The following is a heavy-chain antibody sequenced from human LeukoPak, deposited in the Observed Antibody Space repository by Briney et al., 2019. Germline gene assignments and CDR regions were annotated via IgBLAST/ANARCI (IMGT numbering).Heavy chain of an antibody. J-gene: IGHJ4*02. V-gene: IGHV1-18*01. Sequence: GASVRVSCKASGYAFTSYGISWVRQAPGQGLEWMGWISAYNGNTNYAQKLQGRVTMTTDTSTSTAYMELRSLRSDDTAVYYCARGFPLTIFGVAYYFDYWGQGTLVTVPS. CDR3: ARGFPLTIFGVAYYFDY. D-gene: IGHD3-3*01. CDR1: GYAFTSYG. CDR2: ISAYNGNT.